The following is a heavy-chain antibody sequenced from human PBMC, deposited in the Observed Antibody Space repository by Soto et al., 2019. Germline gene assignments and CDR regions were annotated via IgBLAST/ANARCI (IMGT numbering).Heavy chain of an antibody. J-gene: IGHJ6*02. CDR3: AIVYYDFWSGYSYYGMYG. D-gene: IGHD3-3*01. V-gene: IGHV3-33*01. Sequence: PGGSLRLSCAASGFTFSSYGMHWVRQAPGKGLEWVAVIWYDGSNKYYADSVKGRFTISRDNSKNTLYLQMTSLRAEDQAMYYCAIVYYDFWSGYSYYGMYGWGQETRGTVAS. CDR1: GFTFSSYG. CDR2: IWYDGSNK.